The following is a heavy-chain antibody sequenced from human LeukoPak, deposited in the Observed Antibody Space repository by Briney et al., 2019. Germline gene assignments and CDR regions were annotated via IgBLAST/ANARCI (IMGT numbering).Heavy chain of an antibody. CDR2: ITSSSTTI. CDR3: ARGENSGRGAFDI. J-gene: IGHJ3*02. D-gene: IGHD1-26*01. Sequence: PGGSLRLSCAASGFTVSSNYMSWVRQAPGKGLEWVSYITSSSTTIYYADSLKGRFTISRDNAKNSLYLQMNSLRAEDTAVYYCARGENSGRGAFDIWGQGTMVTVSS. V-gene: IGHV3-48*01. CDR1: GFTVSSNY.